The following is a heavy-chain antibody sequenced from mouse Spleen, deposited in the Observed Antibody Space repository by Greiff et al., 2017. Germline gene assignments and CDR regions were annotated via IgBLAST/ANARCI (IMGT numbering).Heavy chain of an antibody. CDR1: GYAFSSYW. CDR2: IYPGDGDT. D-gene: IGHD1-1*01. J-gene: IGHJ4*01. Sequence: VQRVESGAELVKPGASVKISCKASGYAFSSYWMNWVKQRPGKGLEWIGQIYPGDGDTNYNGKFKGKATLTADKSSSTAYMQLSSLTSEDSAVYFCARGGVSTVYAMDYWGQGTSVTVSS. V-gene: IGHV1-80*01. CDR3: ARGGVSTVYAMDY.